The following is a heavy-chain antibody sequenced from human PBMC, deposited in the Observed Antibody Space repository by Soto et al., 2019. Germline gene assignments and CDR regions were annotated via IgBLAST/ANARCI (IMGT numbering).Heavy chain of an antibody. V-gene: IGHV3-48*01. J-gene: IGHJ5*02. CDR2: ISSGSGII. CDR3: ARVGANSWFDP. D-gene: IGHD1-26*01. CDR1: GFTFSSYA. Sequence: GGSLRLSCAASGFTFSSYAMNWVRQAPGKGLEWVSYISSGSGIIYYADSVKGRFTISRDNAKNSLYLHMNSLRAEDTAVYYCARVGANSWFDPWGQGTLVTVSS.